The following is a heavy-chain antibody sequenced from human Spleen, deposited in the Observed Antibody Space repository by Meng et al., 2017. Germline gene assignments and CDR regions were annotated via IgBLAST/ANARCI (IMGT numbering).Heavy chain of an antibody. Sequence: QVQLLLSGSELKKPGASVRVSCKASGYTFTTYTMHWVRQAPGQGLEWLGLINTNTGNPTYAPGFTGRFVFSLDTSISTAYLQISGLRAEDTAMYYCARTKEYYDSSFDLWGQGTLVTVSS. V-gene: IGHV7-4-1*02. J-gene: IGHJ4*02. CDR3: ARTKEYYDSSFDL. CDR2: INTNTGNP. CDR1: GYTFTTYT. D-gene: IGHD3-22*01.